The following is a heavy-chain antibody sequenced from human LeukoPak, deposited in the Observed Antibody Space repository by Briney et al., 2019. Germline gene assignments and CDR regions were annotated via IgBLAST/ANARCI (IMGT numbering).Heavy chain of an antibody. CDR2: IYSGGST. CDR3: AKGIAARPYYYYYMDV. V-gene: IGHV3-53*01. CDR1: GFTVSSNY. J-gene: IGHJ6*03. D-gene: IGHD6-6*01. Sequence: PGGSLRLSCAASGFTVSSNYMSWVRQAPGKGLEWVSVIYSGGSTYYADSVKGRFTISRDNSKNTLYLQMNSLRAEDTAVYYCAKGIAARPYYYYYMDVWGKGTTVTVSS.